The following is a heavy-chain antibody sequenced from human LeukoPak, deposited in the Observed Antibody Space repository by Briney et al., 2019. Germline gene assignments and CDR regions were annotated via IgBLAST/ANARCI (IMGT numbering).Heavy chain of an antibody. D-gene: IGHD5-24*01. V-gene: IGHV1-69*05. CDR1: GGTFSSYA. Sequence: SVKVSCKASGGTFSSYAISWVRQAPGQGLEWMGRIIPIFGTANYAQKFQGRVTITTDESASTAYMELSSLRSEDTAVYYCARTPPDGYNRYYFDYWGQGTLVTVSS. CDR3: ARTPPDGYNRYYFDY. CDR2: IIPIFGTA. J-gene: IGHJ4*02.